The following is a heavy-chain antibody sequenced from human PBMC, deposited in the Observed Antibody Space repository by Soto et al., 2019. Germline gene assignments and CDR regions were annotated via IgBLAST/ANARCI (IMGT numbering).Heavy chain of an antibody. V-gene: IGHV3-30*18. CDR2: ISYDGSNK. Sequence: PGGSLRLSCAASGFTFSSYGMHWVRQAPGKGLEWVAVISYDGSNKYYADSVKGRFTISRDNSKNTLYLQMNSLRAEDTAVYYCAKAKNGIYFDYWGQGTLVTVSS. CDR3: AKAKNGIYFDY. CDR1: GFTFSSYG. J-gene: IGHJ4*02. D-gene: IGHD1-1*01.